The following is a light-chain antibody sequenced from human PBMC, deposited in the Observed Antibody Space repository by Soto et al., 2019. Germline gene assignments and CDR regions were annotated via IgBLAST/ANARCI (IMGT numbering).Light chain of an antibody. V-gene: IGKV1-5*03. CDR3: QQYNSS. CDR1: QSISSW. J-gene: IGKJ1*01. CDR2: KAS. Sequence: DIQMTQSPSTLSASVGDRVTITCRASQSISSWLAWYQQKPGKAPKLLIYKASSLESGVPSRFSGSGSGTEFTLTISSLQPDDVATYYCQQYNSSFGQRTKVEIK.